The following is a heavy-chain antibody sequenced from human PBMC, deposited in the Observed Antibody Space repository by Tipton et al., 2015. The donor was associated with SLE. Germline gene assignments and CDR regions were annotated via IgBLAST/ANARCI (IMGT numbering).Heavy chain of an antibody. V-gene: IGHV3-23*01. CDR3: ARDRAVPGGNYNDMDV. Sequence: SLRLSCAASGFIFSNHAMTWVRQAPGKGLEWVSAIRGSGASSYYADSVKGRFTISRDNSKNMLYLQMNSLTAEDTAGYYCARDRAVPGGNYNDMDVWGQGTTVTVSS. D-gene: IGHD3-16*01. CDR2: IRGSGASS. J-gene: IGHJ6*02. CDR1: GFIFSNHA.